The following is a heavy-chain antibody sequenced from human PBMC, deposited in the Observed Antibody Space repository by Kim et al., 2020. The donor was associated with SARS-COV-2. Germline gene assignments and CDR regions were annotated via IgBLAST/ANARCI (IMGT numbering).Heavy chain of an antibody. CDR2: IYYSGST. D-gene: IGHD4-17*01. CDR1: GGSISSGGYY. J-gene: IGHJ5*02. Sequence: SETLSLTCTVSGGSISSGGYYWSWIRQHPGKGLEWIGYIYYSGSTYYNPSLKSRVTISVDTSKNQFSLKLSSVTAADTAVYYCARGLRWERRFDPWGQGTLVTVSS. V-gene: IGHV4-31*03. CDR3: ARGLRWERRFDP.